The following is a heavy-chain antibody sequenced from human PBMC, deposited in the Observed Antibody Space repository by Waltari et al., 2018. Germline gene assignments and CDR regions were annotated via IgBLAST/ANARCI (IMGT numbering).Heavy chain of an antibody. J-gene: IGHJ4*02. CDR3: ARVSTTATDY. V-gene: IGHV4-34*01. D-gene: IGHD4-4*01. Sequence: QVQLQQWGAGLLKPSETLSLTCAVYVGSFSGYYWSWIRQPPGKGLEWIGEINHSGSTSYSPFRKGRGTMSVDTFMIQFSLWLSSVTAADTFVYYWARVSTTATDYWGQGTLVTVSS. CDR1: VGSFSGYY. CDR2: INHSGST.